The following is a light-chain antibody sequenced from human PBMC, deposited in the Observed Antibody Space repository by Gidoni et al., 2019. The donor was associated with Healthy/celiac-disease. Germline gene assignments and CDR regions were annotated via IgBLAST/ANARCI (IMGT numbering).Light chain of an antibody. CDR1: QSISSY. Sequence: DIQMPQSPSSLSASVGDRVTITCRASQSISSYLNWYQQKPGKAPKLLIYAASSLQSGVTSRFSGSGSGTDFTLTISSLQPEDFATYYCQQSYSTPFTFGPGTKVEIK. J-gene: IGKJ3*01. V-gene: IGKV1-39*01. CDR3: QQSYSTPFT. CDR2: AAS.